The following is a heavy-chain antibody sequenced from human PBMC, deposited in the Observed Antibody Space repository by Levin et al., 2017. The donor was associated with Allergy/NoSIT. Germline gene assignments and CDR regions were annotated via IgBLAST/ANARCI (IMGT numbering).Heavy chain of an antibody. CDR1: GFNFVDYA. Sequence: PGGSLRLSCSASGFNFVDYAVTWFRQAPGKGLEWVGSIRSQAYGGTTDYAASLKGRITISRDDSKSIAYLQMNSLKTEDTAIYYCTGDYDEFDYWGQGTLVTVSS. V-gene: IGHV3-49*03. D-gene: IGHD5-12*01. CDR3: TGDYDEFDY. CDR2: IRSQAYGGTT. J-gene: IGHJ4*02.